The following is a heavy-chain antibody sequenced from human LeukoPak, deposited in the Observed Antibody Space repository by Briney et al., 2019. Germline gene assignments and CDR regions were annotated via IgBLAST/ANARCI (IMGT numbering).Heavy chain of an antibody. V-gene: IGHV3-74*01. CDR2: INGDGSNS. Sequence: GGSLRLSXVASGFTFTTYWMHWVRRAPGKGLVWVSRINGDGSNSNYADSVKGRFTISRDNARNTLYLQMNGLRAEDTALYYCARTSPTSHFDFWGQGTLVTVSS. CDR3: ARTSPTSHFDF. CDR1: GFTFTTYW. D-gene: IGHD3-16*01. J-gene: IGHJ4*02.